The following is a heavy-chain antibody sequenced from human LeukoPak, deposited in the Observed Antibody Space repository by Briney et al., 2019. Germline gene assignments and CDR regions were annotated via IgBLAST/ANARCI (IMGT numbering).Heavy chain of an antibody. CDR1: GVSISSYY. J-gene: IGHJ5*02. Sequence: SETLSLTCTVSGVSISSYYWSWIRQPAGKGLEWIGLIYGGGSTNYNPSLKSRVTMSGDTSKNQFSLKLSSVTAADTAVYYCARGVTIFGVVIGWFDPWGQGTLVTVSS. V-gene: IGHV4-4*07. D-gene: IGHD3-3*01. CDR2: IYGGGST. CDR3: ARGVTIFGVVIGWFDP.